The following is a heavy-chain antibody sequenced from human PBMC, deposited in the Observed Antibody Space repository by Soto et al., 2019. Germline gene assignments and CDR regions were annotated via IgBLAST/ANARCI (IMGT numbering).Heavy chain of an antibody. CDR3: ARDLPGG. Sequence: GGSLRLSCAPSGFTFSSNWMHWVRQAPGKGLLWVSRINTDGSSTSYADSVKGRFTISRDNTKNTLYLQMNSLRAEDTAVYYCARDLPGGWGQGTMVTVSS. V-gene: IGHV3-74*01. J-gene: IGHJ3*01. CDR1: GFTFSSNW. CDR2: INTDGSST.